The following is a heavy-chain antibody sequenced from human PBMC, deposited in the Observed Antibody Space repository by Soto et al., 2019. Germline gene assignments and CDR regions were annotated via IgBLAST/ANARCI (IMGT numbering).Heavy chain of an antibody. V-gene: IGHV3-30-3*01. J-gene: IGHJ6*02. CDR2: ISYDGSNK. CDR3: AKDLGSGLQPNDYYYSGKDS. D-gene: IGHD6-19*01. CDR1: GFTFSSYA. Sequence: GGSLRLSCADSGFTFSSYAMHWVRQAPGKGLEWVAVISYDGSNKYYADSVKGRFTISRDNSKITLYLQLNSLRAEDSAVYCCAKDLGSGLQPNDYYYSGKDSLGQGVTVTSS.